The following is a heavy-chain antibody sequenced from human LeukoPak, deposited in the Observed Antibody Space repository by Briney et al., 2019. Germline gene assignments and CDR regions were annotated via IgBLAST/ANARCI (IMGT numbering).Heavy chain of an antibody. V-gene: IGHV3-30-3*01. CDR2: KSYDGSNT. Sequence: GRSLRLSCAASGFTFRSYNIHWVRQAPGKGLEWVAVKSYDGSNTYYTDSVKGRFTVSRDNSKNTLYLQMNSLRAEDTAVYYCARETMTGWFDYWGRGTLVTVSS. D-gene: IGHD3-9*01. CDR3: ARETMTGWFDY. J-gene: IGHJ4*02. CDR1: GFTFRSYN.